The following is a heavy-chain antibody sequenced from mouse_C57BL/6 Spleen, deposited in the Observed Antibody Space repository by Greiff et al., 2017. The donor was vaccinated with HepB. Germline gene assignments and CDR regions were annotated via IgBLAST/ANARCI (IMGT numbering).Heavy chain of an antibody. D-gene: IGHD1-1*01. J-gene: IGHJ4*01. CDR2: ISYDGSN. V-gene: IGHV3-6*01. Sequence: EVQLQESGPGLVKPSQSLSLTCSVTGYSITSGYYWNWIRQFPGNKLEWMGYISYDGSNNYNPSLKNRISITRDTSKNHFFLKLNSVTTEDTATYYCARDNYGSSYYAIDYWGQGTSVTVSS. CDR1: GYSITSGYY. CDR3: ARDNYGSSYYAIDY.